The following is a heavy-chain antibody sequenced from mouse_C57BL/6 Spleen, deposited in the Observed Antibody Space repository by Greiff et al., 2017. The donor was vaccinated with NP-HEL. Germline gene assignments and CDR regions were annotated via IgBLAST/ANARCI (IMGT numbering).Heavy chain of an antibody. D-gene: IGHD4-1*01. J-gene: IGHJ3*01. CDR3: ARGGGLGLAWFAY. V-gene: IGHV1-50*01. CDR2: IDPSDSYT. CDR1: GYTFTSYW. Sequence: QQSCKASGYTFTSYWMQWVKQRPGQGLEWIGEIDPSDSYTNYNQKFKGKATLTVDTSSSTAYMQLSSLTSEDSAVYYCARGGGLGLAWFAYWGQGTLVTVSA.